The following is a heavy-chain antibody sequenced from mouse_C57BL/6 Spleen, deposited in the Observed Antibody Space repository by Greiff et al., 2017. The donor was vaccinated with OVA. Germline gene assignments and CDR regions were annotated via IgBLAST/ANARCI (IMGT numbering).Heavy chain of an antibody. Sequence: QVQLQQSGPGLVAPSQSLSITCTVSGFSLTSYGVHWVRQPPGKGLEWLVVIWSDGSTTYNSALKSRLSISKDNSKSQVFLKMNSLQTDDTAMYYCARHGDGTTGWYFDVWGTGTTVTVSS. J-gene: IGHJ1*03. CDR1: GFSLTSYG. CDR2: IWSDGST. CDR3: ARHGDGTTGWYFDV. D-gene: IGHD1-1*01. V-gene: IGHV2-6-1*01.